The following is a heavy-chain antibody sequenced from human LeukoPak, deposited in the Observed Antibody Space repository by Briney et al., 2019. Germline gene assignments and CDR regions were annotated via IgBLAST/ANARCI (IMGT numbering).Heavy chain of an antibody. J-gene: IGHJ4*02. D-gene: IGHD6-19*01. V-gene: IGHV4-59*08. CDR2: LYYSGNI. CDR1: GASICTYY. CDR3: ARHSHPPRPRAVAGTHFDY. Sequence: SETLSLTCTVSGASICTYYWSWIRQPPGKGLEWIAYLYYSGNIIYNPSLQSRVTISVETFKNQFSLKLKYVTAPDTAVYYCARHSHPPRPRAVAGTHFDYWGQGALVTVSS.